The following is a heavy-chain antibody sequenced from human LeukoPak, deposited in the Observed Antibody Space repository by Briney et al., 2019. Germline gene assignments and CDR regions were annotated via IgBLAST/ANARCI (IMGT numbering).Heavy chain of an antibody. CDR3: ARSPRSGSYYNPLDY. V-gene: IGHV1-69*04. CDR1: GYSFTSHD. Sequence: SVKVSCKASGYSFTSHDINWVRQATGQGLEWMGRIIPILGIANYAQKFQGRVTITADKSTSTAYMELSSLRSEDTAVYYCARSPRSGSYYNPLDYWGQGTLVTVSS. J-gene: IGHJ4*02. D-gene: IGHD3-10*01. CDR2: IIPILGIA.